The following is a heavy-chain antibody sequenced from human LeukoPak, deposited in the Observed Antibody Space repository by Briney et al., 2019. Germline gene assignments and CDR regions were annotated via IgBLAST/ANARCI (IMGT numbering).Heavy chain of an antibody. V-gene: IGHV3-48*03. J-gene: IGHJ3*02. Sequence: GGSLRLSCAPSRFTFSSYEMNWVRQAPGKGVEWVSYISSSGSTIYYADSVKGRFTISRDNAKNSLYLQMNSLRAEDTAVYYCAREAIVVNDAFDIWGQGTMVTVSS. CDR3: AREAIVVNDAFDI. CDR1: RFTFSSYE. CDR2: ISSSGSTI. D-gene: IGHD2-21*01.